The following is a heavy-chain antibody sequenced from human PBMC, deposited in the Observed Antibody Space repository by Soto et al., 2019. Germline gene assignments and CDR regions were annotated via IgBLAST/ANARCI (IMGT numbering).Heavy chain of an antibody. V-gene: IGHV1-3*01. Sequence: GASVKVSCKASGYTFTSYAMHWVRQAPGQRLEWMGWINAGNGNTKYSRKFQGRVTITRDTSASTAYMELSSLRSEDTAVYYCARTVANSPVGYERAFAYWGQGTLATVS. J-gene: IGHJ4*02. CDR2: INAGNGNT. CDR3: ARTVANSPVGYERAFAY. D-gene: IGHD4-17*01. CDR1: GYTFTSYA.